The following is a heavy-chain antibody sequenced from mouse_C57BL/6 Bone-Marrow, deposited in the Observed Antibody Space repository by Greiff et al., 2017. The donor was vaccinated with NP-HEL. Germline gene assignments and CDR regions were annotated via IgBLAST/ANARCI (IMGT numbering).Heavy chain of an antibody. CDR1: GYAFSSYW. V-gene: IGHV1-80*01. Sequence: VQLVESGAELVKPGASVKISCKASGYAFSSYWMNWVKQRPGKGLEWIGQIYPGDGDTNYNGKFKGKATLTADKSSSTAYMQLSSLTSEDSAVYFCAREGFYYGNSYAMDYWGQGTSVTVSS. J-gene: IGHJ4*01. CDR3: AREGFYYGNSYAMDY. D-gene: IGHD2-1*01. CDR2: IYPGDGDT.